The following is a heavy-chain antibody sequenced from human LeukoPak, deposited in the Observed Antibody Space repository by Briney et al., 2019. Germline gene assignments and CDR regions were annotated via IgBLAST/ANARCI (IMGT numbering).Heavy chain of an antibody. CDR1: GGSISSGGYS. Sequence: SETLSLTCAVSGGSISSGGYSWSWIRQPPGKGLEWIGYIYHSGSTYYNPSLKSRVTISVDRSKDQFSLKLSSVTAADTAVYYCARVKKGYCSSTSCPLRFDPWGQGTLVTVSS. CDR3: ARVKKGYCSSTSCPLRFDP. V-gene: IGHV4-30-2*01. D-gene: IGHD2-2*01. J-gene: IGHJ5*02. CDR2: IYHSGST.